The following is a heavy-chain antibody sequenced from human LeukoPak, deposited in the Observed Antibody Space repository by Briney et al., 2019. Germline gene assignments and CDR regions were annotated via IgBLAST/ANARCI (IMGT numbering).Heavy chain of an antibody. D-gene: IGHD6-6*01. CDR3: ARVDPDSSSTLEVFDY. CDR1: GGSISSYY. Sequence: SETLSLTCTVSGGSISSYYWSWIRQPPGKGLEWIGYIYYSGSTNYNSSLKSRVTISVDTSKNQFSLKLSSVTAADTAVYYCARVDPDSSSTLEVFDYWGQGTLVTVSS. CDR2: IYYSGST. J-gene: IGHJ4*02. V-gene: IGHV4-59*01.